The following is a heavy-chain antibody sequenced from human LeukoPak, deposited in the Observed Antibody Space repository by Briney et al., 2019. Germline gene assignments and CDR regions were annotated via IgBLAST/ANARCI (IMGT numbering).Heavy chain of an antibody. Sequence: SVKVSCKASGGTFSSYAISWVRQAPGQGLEWMGGIIPIFGTANYARKFQGRVTITADESTSTAYMELSSLRSEDTAVYYCARDDTMVRGVHNWGQGTLVTVSS. J-gene: IGHJ4*02. CDR1: GGTFSSYA. CDR3: ARDDTMVRGVHN. CDR2: IIPIFGTA. D-gene: IGHD3-10*01. V-gene: IGHV1-69*01.